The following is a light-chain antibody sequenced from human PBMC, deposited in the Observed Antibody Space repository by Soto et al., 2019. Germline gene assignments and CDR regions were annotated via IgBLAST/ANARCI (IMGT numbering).Light chain of an antibody. Sequence: DIQMTQSPSSLTASIGDRVTISCRASQGFSNSLAWYQQKTGKVPTLLIYGASILQSGVPSRFSGSGSGTEFTLTISYLQPEDVATYFWQKYDRAPITFGGGTKVEIK. CDR1: QGFSNS. CDR3: QKYDRAPIT. V-gene: IGKV1-27*01. CDR2: GAS. J-gene: IGKJ4*01.